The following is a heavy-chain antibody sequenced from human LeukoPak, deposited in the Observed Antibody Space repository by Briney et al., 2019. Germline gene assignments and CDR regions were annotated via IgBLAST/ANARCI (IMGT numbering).Heavy chain of an antibody. CDR1: GFTFSSYA. J-gene: IGHJ6*02. CDR2: ISGSGGST. V-gene: IGHV3-23*01. CDR3: ARGPQRGAAANYYGMDV. Sequence: GGSLRLSCAASGFTFSSYAMSWVRQAPGKGLEWVSAISGSGGSTYYADSVKGRFGISRDNSKSTTYLQMNGLRADDTAVYYCARGPQRGAAANYYGMDVWGQGTTVTVSS. D-gene: IGHD2-2*01.